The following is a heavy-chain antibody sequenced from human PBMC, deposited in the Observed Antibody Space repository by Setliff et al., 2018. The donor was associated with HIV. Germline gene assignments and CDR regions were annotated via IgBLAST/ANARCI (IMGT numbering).Heavy chain of an antibody. Sequence: GSLRLSCAASGFTFSSYAMSWVRQAPGKGLEWVSAISGSGGSTHYADSVKGRLTISRDNSKNTLYLQMNSLRAEDTAVYYCAKPLTQWGVSPYHYAVDVWGQGTTVTVSS. CDR3: AKPLTQWGVSPYHYAVDV. J-gene: IGHJ6*02. V-gene: IGHV3-23*01. CDR1: GFTFSSYA. D-gene: IGHD1-26*01. CDR2: ISGSGGST.